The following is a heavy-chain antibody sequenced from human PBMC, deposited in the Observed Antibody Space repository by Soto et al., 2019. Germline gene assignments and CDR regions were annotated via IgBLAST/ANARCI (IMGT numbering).Heavy chain of an antibody. Sequence: EVQLVESGGGSVQPGMSLRLACSTSGFRFNEYAMHWVRQAPGKGLEWVAGISYNSDSRDYGESVRGRFTIFRDNTKNSVYLQMNRLRFEDTAFYYCAKDIRGVSAAGFDAWGQGTLVTVSS. CDR3: AKDIRGVSAAGFDA. D-gene: IGHD3-10*01. CDR1: GFRFNEYA. J-gene: IGHJ4*02. CDR2: ISYNSDSR. V-gene: IGHV3-9*01.